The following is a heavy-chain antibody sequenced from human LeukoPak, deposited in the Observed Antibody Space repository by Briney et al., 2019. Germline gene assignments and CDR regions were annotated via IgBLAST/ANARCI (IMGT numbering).Heavy chain of an antibody. V-gene: IGHV4-30-4*01. D-gene: IGHD2-15*01. CDR1: GGSISSGGSINSGDYY. CDR3: ARDLREGYCGGSSCYSAGFDP. Sequence: SETLSLTCTVSGGSISSGGSINSGDYYWSWVRQPPGKGLQWIGYTYYSGTSYNNPSLKSRVTISVDTSKNQFSLKLSSVTAPDTAVYYCARDLREGYCGGSSCYSAGFDPWGQGTLVTVSS. J-gene: IGHJ5*02. CDR2: TYYSGTS.